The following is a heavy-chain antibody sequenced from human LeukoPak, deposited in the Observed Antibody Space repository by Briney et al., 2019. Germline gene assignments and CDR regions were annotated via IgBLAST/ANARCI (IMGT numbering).Heavy chain of an antibody. D-gene: IGHD3-22*01. V-gene: IGHV4-31*01. CDR1: GGSISSGGYY. Sequence: PSETLSLTCTVSGGSISSGGYYWSWIRQHPGKGLEWIGYIYYSGSTYYNPSLKSQVTISVDTSKNQFSLKLSSVTAADTAVYYCARGCYYDSSGYYHGPSDAFDIWGQGTMVTVSS. CDR3: ARGCYYDSSGYYHGPSDAFDI. CDR2: IYYSGST. J-gene: IGHJ3*02.